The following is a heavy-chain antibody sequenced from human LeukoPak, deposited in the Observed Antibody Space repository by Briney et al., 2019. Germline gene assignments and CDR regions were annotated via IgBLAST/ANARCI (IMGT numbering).Heavy chain of an antibody. J-gene: IGHJ4*02. Sequence: GGSLRLSCAVSGFTLSSYWMSWVRQAPGKGLEWVANIKQDGSEKYYVDSVKGRFTISRDNAKNSLYLQMNSLRAEDTALYYCARAFGSIAAAGNNYWGQGTLVTVSS. CDR1: GFTLSSYW. V-gene: IGHV3-7*03. D-gene: IGHD6-13*01. CDR2: IKQDGSEK. CDR3: ARAFGSIAAAGNNY.